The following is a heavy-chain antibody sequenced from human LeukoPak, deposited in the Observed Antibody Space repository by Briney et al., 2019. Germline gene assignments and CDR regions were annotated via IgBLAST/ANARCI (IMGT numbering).Heavy chain of an antibody. D-gene: IGHD3-16*01. J-gene: IGHJ3*01. Sequence: GRSLRLSCAASGFTVSTNYMSWVRQAPGKGLDWVSVVHSGGSTYYADSVKGRFTISRDNSKNTLYLQMNSLRVEDTAVYYCARGGAFDVWGQGTMVTVSS. CDR3: ARGGAFDV. CDR1: GFTVSTNY. V-gene: IGHV3-53*01. CDR2: VHSGGST.